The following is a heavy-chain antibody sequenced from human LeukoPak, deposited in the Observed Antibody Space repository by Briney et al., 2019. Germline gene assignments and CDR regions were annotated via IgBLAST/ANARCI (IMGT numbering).Heavy chain of an antibody. V-gene: IGHV4-39*07. J-gene: IGHJ6*03. CDR3: ARIFGESYYYYYYMDV. CDR1: GGSISSSSYY. Sequence: PSETLSLTCTVSGGSISSSSYYWGWIRQPPGKGLEWIGSIYHSGSTYYNPSLKSRVTISVDTSKNQFSLKLSSVTAADTAVYYCARIFGESYYYYYYMDVWGKGTTVTVSS. D-gene: IGHD3-3*01. CDR2: IYHSGST.